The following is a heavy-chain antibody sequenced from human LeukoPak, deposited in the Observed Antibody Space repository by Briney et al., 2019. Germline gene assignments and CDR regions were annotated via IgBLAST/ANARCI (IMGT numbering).Heavy chain of an antibody. CDR1: GFTFSVYG. Sequence: PGGSLRLSCAASGFTFSVYGMHWVRQAPGKGLEWVAVISYEGSSTYYADSVKGRFTISRDNSKNTLYLQLNSLTAEDTAVYYCARDKAHHSTGWYYDYWGQGTLVTVSS. CDR3: ARDKAHHSTGWYYDY. J-gene: IGHJ4*02. D-gene: IGHD2-15*01. V-gene: IGHV3-30*04. CDR2: ISYEGSST.